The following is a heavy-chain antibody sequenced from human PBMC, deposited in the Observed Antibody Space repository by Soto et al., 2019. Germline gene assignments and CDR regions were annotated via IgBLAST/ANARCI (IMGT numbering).Heavy chain of an antibody. CDR3: AREGVAPYYYYGMDV. D-gene: IGHD5-12*01. CDR1: GYTFTRSG. CDR2: ISTYNGDT. V-gene: IGHV1-18*01. Sequence: QVQLVQSGAEVKKPGASVKVSCKASGYTFTRSGISWVRQAPGQGLEWMGWISTYNGDTNYAQTLQGRVTMTTDTSTNTVHMEVRSLRSDDTAVYYCAREGVAPYYYYGMDVWGQGTPVTVSS. J-gene: IGHJ6*02.